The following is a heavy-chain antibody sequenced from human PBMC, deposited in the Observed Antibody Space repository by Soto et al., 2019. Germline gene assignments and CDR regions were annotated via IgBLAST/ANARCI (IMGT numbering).Heavy chain of an antibody. V-gene: IGHV1-69*04. Sequence: GASVKVSCKASVGTFSSYTISWVRQAPGQGLEWMGRIIPILGIASYAQKFQGRVTITADKSTSTAYMELSSLRSEDTAVYYCARDWDGYDSQALDYWGQGTLVTVSS. J-gene: IGHJ4*02. CDR3: ARDWDGYDSQALDY. D-gene: IGHD5-12*01. CDR2: IIPILGIA. CDR1: VGTFSSYT.